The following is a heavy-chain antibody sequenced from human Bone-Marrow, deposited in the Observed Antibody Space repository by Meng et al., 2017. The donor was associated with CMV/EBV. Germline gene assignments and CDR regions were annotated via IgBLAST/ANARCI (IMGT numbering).Heavy chain of an antibody. CDR3: ARQTGYSSTLRWFDP. CDR1: RGTFSSYA. J-gene: IGHJ5*02. V-gene: IGHV1-69*05. Sequence: SRGTFSSYAISWVRQAPGQGLEWMGGIIPIFGTANYAQKFQGRVTITTDESTSTAYMELSSLRSEDTAVYYCARQTGYSSTLRWFDPWGQGTLVTVSS. CDR2: IIPIFGTA. D-gene: IGHD6-13*01.